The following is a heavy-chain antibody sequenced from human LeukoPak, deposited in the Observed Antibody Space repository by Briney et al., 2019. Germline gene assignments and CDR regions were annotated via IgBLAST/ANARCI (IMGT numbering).Heavy chain of an antibody. J-gene: IGHJ4*02. CDR1: GYSISSGYY. D-gene: IGHD6-13*01. Sequence: SETLSLTCTVSGYSISSGYYWGWIRQPPGKGLEWIGSIYHSGSSYYIPSLKSRVTISVDTSKNQFSLKLSSVTAADTAVYYCARITTGYSSTLFDYWGQGTLVTVSS. V-gene: IGHV4-38-2*02. CDR3: ARITTGYSSTLFDY. CDR2: IYHSGSS.